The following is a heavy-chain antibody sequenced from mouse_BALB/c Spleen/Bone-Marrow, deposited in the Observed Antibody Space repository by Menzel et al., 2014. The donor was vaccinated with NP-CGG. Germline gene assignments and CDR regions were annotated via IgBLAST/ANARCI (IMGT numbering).Heavy chain of an antibody. Sequence: EESGGRLVTPGTPLTLTCTVSGIDLSRYAMSWVRQAPGKGLEYIGIINYTGATWYANWVKGRFTISKTSTTVDLKMTSLTTEDTATYFCARITQSSGCFTQLDLWGQGTLVTVSS. D-gene: IGHD1-1*01. J-gene: IGHJ1*01. CDR1: GIDLSRYA. V-gene: IGHV5-6-5*01. CDR2: INYTGAT. CDR3: ARITQSSGCFTQLDL.